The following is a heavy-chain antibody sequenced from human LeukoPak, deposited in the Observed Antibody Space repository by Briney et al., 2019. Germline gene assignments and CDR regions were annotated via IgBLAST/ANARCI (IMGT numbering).Heavy chain of an antibody. D-gene: IGHD6-6*01. J-gene: IGHJ4*02. CDR2: LPPDELGI. Sequence: GGSLRLPCAASGFTFTNYWMHWVRQAPGMGLVWVSRLPPDELGIIYADSVKGRFTVSRDNAKNTVYLQMNNLRVDDTAMYYCVGTIASRGSEYWGQGALVTVSS. V-gene: IGHV3-74*01. CDR3: VGTIASRGSEY. CDR1: GFTFTNYW.